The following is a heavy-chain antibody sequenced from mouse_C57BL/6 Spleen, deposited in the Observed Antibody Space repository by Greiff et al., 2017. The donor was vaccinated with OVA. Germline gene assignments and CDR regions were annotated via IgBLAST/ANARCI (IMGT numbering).Heavy chain of an antibody. CDR2: IRLKSDNYAT. CDR1: GFTFSNYW. Sequence: EVKLVESGGGLVQPGGSMKLSCVASGFTFSNYWMNWVRQSPEKGLEWVAQIRLKSDNYATHYAESVKGRFTISRDDSKSSVYLQMNNLRAEDTGIYYCTYSKGAYFDVWGTGTTVTVSS. J-gene: IGHJ1*03. CDR3: TYSKGAYFDV. D-gene: IGHD2-5*01. V-gene: IGHV6-3*01.